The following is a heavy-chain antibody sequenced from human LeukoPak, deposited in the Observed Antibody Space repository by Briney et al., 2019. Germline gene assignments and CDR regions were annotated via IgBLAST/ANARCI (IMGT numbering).Heavy chain of an antibody. J-gene: IGHJ4*02. D-gene: IGHD3-10*01. V-gene: IGHV3-9*01. CDR3: AKDFSASYYGSGSYDY. Sequence: GGSLRLSCAASGFTFDDYAMHWVRQAPGKGLEWVSGITWNSGSMGYADSVKGRFTISRDNAKNSLYLQMNSLRAEDTALYYCAKDFSASYYGSGSYDYWGQGTLVTVSS. CDR1: GFTFDDYA. CDR2: ITWNSGSM.